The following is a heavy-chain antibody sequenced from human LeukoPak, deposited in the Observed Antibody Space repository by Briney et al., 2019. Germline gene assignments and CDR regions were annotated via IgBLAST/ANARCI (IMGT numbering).Heavy chain of an antibody. V-gene: IGHV4-61*02. CDR1: GGSISSGSYY. CDR3: ARGWHSSSLHYYYYYMDV. D-gene: IGHD6-6*01. Sequence: SETLSLTCTVSGGSISSGSYYWSWIRQPAGKGLEWIGRIYTSGSTNYNPSLKSRVTISVDTSKNQFPLKLSSVTAADTAVYYCARGWHSSSLHYYYYYMDVWGKGTTVTVSS. J-gene: IGHJ6*03. CDR2: IYTSGST.